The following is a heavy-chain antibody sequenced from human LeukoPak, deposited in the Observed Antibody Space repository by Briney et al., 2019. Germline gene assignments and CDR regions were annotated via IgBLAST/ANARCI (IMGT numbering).Heavy chain of an antibody. CDR2: VHLSGAS. D-gene: IGHD1-26*01. J-gene: IGHJ4*02. V-gene: IGHV4-4*02. Sequence: SETLSLTCAVSGGSILSTNWWSWVRQPPGRGLGWIGEVHLSGASNYNPSLKSRVNMSIDKSRNQLYLELTSVTAADTAIYYCARESGAFSPFGFWGQGTLVTVSS. CDR3: ARESGAFSPFGF. CDR1: GGSILSTNW.